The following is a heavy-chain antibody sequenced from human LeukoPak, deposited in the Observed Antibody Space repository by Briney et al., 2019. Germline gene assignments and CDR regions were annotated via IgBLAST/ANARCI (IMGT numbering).Heavy chain of an antibody. D-gene: IGHD6-13*01. CDR1: GGTFSSYA. CDR2: IIPIFGTA. J-gene: IGHJ5*02. CDR3: ASIAAAGPHNWFDP. Sequence: SVKVSCKASGGTFSSYAISWVRQAPGQGLEWMGGIIPIFGTANYAQKFQGRVTMTRDTSTSTAYVELSSLRSEDTAVYYCASIAAAGPHNWFDPWGQGTLVTVSS. V-gene: IGHV1-69*05.